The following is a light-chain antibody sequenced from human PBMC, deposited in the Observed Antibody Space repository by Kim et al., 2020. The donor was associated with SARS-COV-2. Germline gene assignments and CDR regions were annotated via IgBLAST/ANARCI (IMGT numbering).Light chain of an antibody. CDR2: SNK. CDR1: SSNIGSNT. Sequence: RVTISCSGSSSNIGSNTVNWYQQLPGTAPKLLIYSNKQRPSGVPDRFSGSKSGTSASLAISGLQSEDEADYYCAAWDDSLNGLYVFGTGTKVTVL. V-gene: IGLV1-44*01. J-gene: IGLJ1*01. CDR3: AAWDDSLNGLYV.